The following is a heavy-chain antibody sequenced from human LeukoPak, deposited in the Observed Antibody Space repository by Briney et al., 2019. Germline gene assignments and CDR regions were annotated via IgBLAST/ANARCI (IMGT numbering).Heavy chain of an antibody. Sequence: ASVKVSCKASGYTFTSYGISWVRQAPGQGLEWMGWISAYNGNTNYAQKLQGRVTITTDTSTSTAYMELRSLRSDDTAVYYCARAHTGPYSSYRYMDVWGKGTTVTVSS. V-gene: IGHV1-18*01. CDR2: ISAYNGNT. CDR1: GYTFTSYG. D-gene: IGHD6-6*01. J-gene: IGHJ6*03. CDR3: ARAHTGPYSSYRYMDV.